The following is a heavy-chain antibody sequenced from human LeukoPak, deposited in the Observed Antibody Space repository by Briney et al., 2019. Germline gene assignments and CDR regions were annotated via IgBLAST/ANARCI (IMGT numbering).Heavy chain of an antibody. CDR3: ARGYCSSTSCPFDY. CDR1: GCTFSSYS. D-gene: IGHD2-2*01. Sequence: AGSLTLSCAASGCTFSSYSMNWVRQAPGKGPEWVASINCSSSYIYYADSVKGRFTISRDNAKNSLYLQMNSLRAEDTAVYYCARGYCSSTSCPFDYWGKGTLVTVST. J-gene: IGHJ4*02. V-gene: IGHV3-21*03. CDR2: INCSSSYI.